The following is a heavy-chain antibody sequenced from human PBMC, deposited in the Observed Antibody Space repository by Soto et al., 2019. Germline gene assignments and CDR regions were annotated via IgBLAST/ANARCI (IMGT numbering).Heavy chain of an antibody. Sequence: GASVKVSCKASGYTFTSYGISRVRQAPGQGLEWTGWISAYNGNTNYAQKLQGRVTMTTDTSTSTAYMELRSLRSDDTAVYYCARDRIGGLPIVATSQGNDAFDIWGRGTMVTVSS. V-gene: IGHV1-18*01. CDR1: GYTFTSYG. J-gene: IGHJ3*02. D-gene: IGHD5-12*01. CDR3: ARDRIGGLPIVATSQGNDAFDI. CDR2: ISAYNGNT.